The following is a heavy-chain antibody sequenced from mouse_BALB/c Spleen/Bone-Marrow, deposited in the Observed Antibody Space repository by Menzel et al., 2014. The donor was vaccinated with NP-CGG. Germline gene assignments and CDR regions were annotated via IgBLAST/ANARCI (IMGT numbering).Heavy chain of an antibody. J-gene: IGHJ2*01. CDR3: ARDGYDDY. V-gene: IGHV7-3*02. Sequence: EVKLMESGGGLVQPGGSLRLSCATSGFTFTDYYMSWVRQLPGKALEWLGFIRNKANGYTTEYSASVKGRLTISRDNSQSILYLQMNTLRAEDSATYYCARDGYDDYWGQGTTLTVSS. CDR1: GFTFTDYY. D-gene: IGHD2-2*01. CDR2: IRNKANGYTT.